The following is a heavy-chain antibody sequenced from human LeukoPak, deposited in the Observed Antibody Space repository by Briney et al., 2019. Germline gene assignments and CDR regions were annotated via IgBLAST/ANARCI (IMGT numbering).Heavy chain of an antibody. CDR1: GFTFSSYS. V-gene: IGHV3-48*04. J-gene: IGHJ3*02. Sequence: GGSLRLSCAASGFTFSSYSMNWVRQAPGKGLEWVSYISSSGSTIYYADSVKGRFTISRDNAKNSLYLQMNSLRAEDTAVYYCARAGGYCGGDCVADAFDIWGQGTMVTVSS. D-gene: IGHD2-21*02. CDR2: ISSSGSTI. CDR3: ARAGGYCGGDCVADAFDI.